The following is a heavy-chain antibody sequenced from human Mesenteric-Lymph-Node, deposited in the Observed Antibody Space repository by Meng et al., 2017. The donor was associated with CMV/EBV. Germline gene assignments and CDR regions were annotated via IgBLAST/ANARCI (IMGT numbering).Heavy chain of an antibody. CDR2: IYHGDSDT. D-gene: IGHD2-2*02. V-gene: IGHV5-51*01. CDR1: GYSFTSYW. J-gene: IGHJ6*02. CDR3: ARGSCSSTNCYNYYGMDV. Sequence: GESLKISGKGSGYSFTSYWIGWVRQRPGKGLEWMGIIYHGDSDTRYSPSFQGQVTISADKSISTAYLQWSSLKASDTAMYYCARGSCSSTNCYNYYGMDVWGQGTTVTVSS.